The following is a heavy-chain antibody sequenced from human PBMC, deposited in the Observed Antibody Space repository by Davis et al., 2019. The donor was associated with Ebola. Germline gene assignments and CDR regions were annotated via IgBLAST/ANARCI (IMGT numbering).Heavy chain of an antibody. Sequence: ASVKVSCKASGYTFTSYYMHWVRQAPGQGLEWMGIINPSGGSTSYAQKFQGRVTMTRDTSTSTVYMELSSLRSEVTAVYYCAREEIVVVVAATYYYYGMDVWDQGTTVTVSS. J-gene: IGHJ6*02. CDR1: GYTFTSYY. CDR3: AREEIVVVVAATYYYYGMDV. V-gene: IGHV1-46*03. D-gene: IGHD2-15*01. CDR2: INPSGGST.